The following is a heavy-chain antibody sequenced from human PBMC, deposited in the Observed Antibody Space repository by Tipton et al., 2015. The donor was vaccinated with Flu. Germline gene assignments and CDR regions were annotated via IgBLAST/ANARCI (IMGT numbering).Heavy chain of an antibody. V-gene: IGHV3-74*01. D-gene: IGHD6-25*01. Sequence: SLRLSCEASGFTFSHYWMHWVRQGPGKGLVWISRINSDGSATNYADSVKGRLTISRDNAKNTLSLQINSLRVEDTAVYFCTRESATSRSAFDFWGQGTLVTVSS. CDR2: INSDGSAT. J-gene: IGHJ4*02. CDR3: TRESATSRSAFDF. CDR1: GFTFSHYW.